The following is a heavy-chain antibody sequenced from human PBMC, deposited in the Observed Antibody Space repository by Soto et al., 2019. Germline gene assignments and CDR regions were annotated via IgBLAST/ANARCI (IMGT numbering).Heavy chain of an antibody. CDR2: ISSSSSTI. J-gene: IGHJ3*02. Sequence: GGSLRLSCAASGFTFSSYSMNWVRQAPGKGLEWVSYISSSSSTIYYADSVKGRFTISRDNAKNSLYLQMNSLRAEDTAVYYCVLDRYGDDAFVIWCPGTXVTVSS. CDR3: VLDRYGDDAFVI. D-gene: IGHD4-17*01. V-gene: IGHV3-48*01. CDR1: GFTFSSYS.